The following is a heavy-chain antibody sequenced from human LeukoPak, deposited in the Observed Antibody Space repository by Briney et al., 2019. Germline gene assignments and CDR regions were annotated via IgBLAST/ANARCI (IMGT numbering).Heavy chain of an antibody. CDR2: IYSGGST. V-gene: IGHV3-66*01. CDR1: GFTVSSNY. D-gene: IGHD2-15*01. CDR3: ARDGEYCSGGSCPTSDAFDI. J-gene: IGHJ3*02. Sequence: GGSLRLSCAASGFTVSSNYMSWVRQAPGKGLEWVSVIYSGGSTYYADSVKGRFTIPRDNSKNTLYLQMNSLRAEDTAVYYCARDGEYCSGGSCPTSDAFDIWGQGTMVTVSS.